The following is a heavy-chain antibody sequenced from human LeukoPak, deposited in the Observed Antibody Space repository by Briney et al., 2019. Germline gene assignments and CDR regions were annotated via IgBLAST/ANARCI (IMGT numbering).Heavy chain of an antibody. Sequence: AASVKVSCKASGYTFTGYYMHWVRQAPGQGLEWMGWINPNSGGTNYAQKFQGRVTMTRDTSISTAYMELSRLRSDDTAVYYCARRGLKATGVVDYWGQGTLVTVSS. CDR1: GYTFTGYY. V-gene: IGHV1-2*02. J-gene: IGHJ4*02. CDR3: ARRGLKATGVVDY. D-gene: IGHD5-12*01. CDR2: INPNSGGT.